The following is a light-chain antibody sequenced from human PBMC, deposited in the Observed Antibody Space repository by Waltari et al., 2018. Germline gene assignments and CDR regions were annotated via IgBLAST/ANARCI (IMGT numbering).Light chain of an antibody. CDR1: NSNLGRNS. J-gene: IGLJ1*01. CDR2: RNN. CDR3: AAWDDSLSVSYV. Sequence: QSVLPQPPSASGTPGSTDTISCSGTNSNLGRNSVFCYQQPPGTAPKPLIYRNNQRPSGVPDRSSGSKSGTAASLAISGLRSEDEADYYCAAWDDSLSVSYVFGSGTKVTV. V-gene: IGLV1-47*01.